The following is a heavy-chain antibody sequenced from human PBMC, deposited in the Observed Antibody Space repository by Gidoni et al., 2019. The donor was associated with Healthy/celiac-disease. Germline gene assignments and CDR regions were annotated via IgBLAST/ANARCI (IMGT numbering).Heavy chain of an antibody. CDR2: IYHSGST. CDR3: ARERWSIAVAGTVRWFDP. CDR1: GGSISSSNW. Sequence: QVQLQESGPGLVKPSGTLSLTCAVSGGSISSSNWGSWVRQPPGKGLEWIGEIYHSGSTNYNPSLKSRVTISVDKSKNQFSLKLSSVTAADTAVYYCARERWSIAVAGTVRWFDPWGQGTLVTVSS. D-gene: IGHD6-19*01. J-gene: IGHJ5*02. V-gene: IGHV4-4*02.